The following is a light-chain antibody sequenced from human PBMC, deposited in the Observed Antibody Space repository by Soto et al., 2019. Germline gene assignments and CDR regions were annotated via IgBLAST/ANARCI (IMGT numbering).Light chain of an antibody. J-gene: IGLJ1*01. CDR3: SLYTSENTYV. CDR1: STDFVSYNR. CDR2: EAS. Sequence: QSALTQPPSVSGSPGQSVTISCTGSSTDFVSYNRVSWYQQPPGTAPKLIIYEASNRPSGVPDRFPGSKSGNTASLNISGLQAADEADYYCSLYTSENTYVFGTGTKVTV. V-gene: IGLV2-18*01.